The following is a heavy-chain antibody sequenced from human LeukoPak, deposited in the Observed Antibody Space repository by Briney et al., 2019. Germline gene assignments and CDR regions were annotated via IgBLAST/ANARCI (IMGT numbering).Heavy chain of an antibody. Sequence: GGSLRLSCAASGFTFSSYAMSWVRQAPGKGLEWVSAISGSGGSTYYADSVKGRFTISRDNAKNTLYLQMNSLRAEDTAVYYCAKDHVVVTAILGRWGQGTLVAVSS. CDR1: GFTFSSYA. CDR3: AKDHVVVTAILGR. J-gene: IGHJ4*02. D-gene: IGHD2-21*02. CDR2: ISGSGGST. V-gene: IGHV3-23*01.